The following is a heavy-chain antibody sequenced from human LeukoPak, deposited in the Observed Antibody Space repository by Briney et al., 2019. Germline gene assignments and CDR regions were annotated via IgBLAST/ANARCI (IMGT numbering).Heavy chain of an antibody. Sequence: PSETLSLTCTVSGGSISSSSYYWGWIRQPPGKGLEWIGSIYYSGSTYYNPSLKSRVTISVDTSKNQFSLKLSSVTAADTAVYYCARQLQWLTPDYWGQGTLVTVSS. V-gene: IGHV4-39*01. CDR2: IYYSGST. CDR1: GGSISSSSYY. D-gene: IGHD6-19*01. J-gene: IGHJ4*02. CDR3: ARQLQWLTPDY.